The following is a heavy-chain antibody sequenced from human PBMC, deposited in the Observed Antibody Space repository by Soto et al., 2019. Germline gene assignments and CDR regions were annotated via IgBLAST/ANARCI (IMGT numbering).Heavy chain of an antibody. J-gene: IGHJ4*02. CDR1: GGSISSYY. Sequence: SETLSLTCTVSGGSISSYYWSWIRQPPGKGLEWIGYIYYSGSTNYNPSLKSRVTISVDTSKNQFSLKLSSVTAADTAVYYCARVPSSGNHFDYWGQGTLVTVSS. V-gene: IGHV4-59*12. CDR3: ARVPSSGNHFDY. D-gene: IGHD3-22*01. CDR2: IYYSGST.